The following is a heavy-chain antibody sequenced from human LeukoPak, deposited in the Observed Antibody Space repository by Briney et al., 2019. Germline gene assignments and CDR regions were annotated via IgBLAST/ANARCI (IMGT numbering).Heavy chain of an antibody. CDR1: GGSFSGYY. D-gene: IGHD5-18*01. V-gene: IGHV4-34*01. J-gene: IGHJ4*02. Sequence: SETLSLTCAVYGGSFSGYYWSWIRQPPGKGLEWIGEINHSGSTNYNPSLKSQVTISVDTSKNQFSLRLSSVTAADTAVYYCAIGYSYGYAYWGQGTLVTVSS. CDR3: AIGYSYGYAY. CDR2: INHSGST.